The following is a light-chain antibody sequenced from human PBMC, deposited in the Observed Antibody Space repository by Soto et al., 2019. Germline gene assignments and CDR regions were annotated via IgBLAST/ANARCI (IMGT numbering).Light chain of an antibody. Sequence: DIVMTQSPDSLPVSLGERATINCKSSQSVLHTSNNKNDLAWFQQKPGQPPRLLIYWASTRGSGVPDRFSGSGSGSDFTLTISSLQAEDVAVYSCQQYYSAPWTFGQGTRVEIK. CDR2: WAS. V-gene: IGKV4-1*01. J-gene: IGKJ1*01. CDR3: QQYYSAPWT. CDR1: QSVLHTSNNKND.